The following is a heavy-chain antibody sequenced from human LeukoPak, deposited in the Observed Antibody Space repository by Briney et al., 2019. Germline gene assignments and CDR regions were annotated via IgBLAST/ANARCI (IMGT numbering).Heavy chain of an antibody. J-gene: IGHJ4*02. D-gene: IGHD3-16*01. CDR1: GYTFTDYG. V-gene: IGHV1-18*01. CDR3: ARRERWLPRGSYFDY. CDR2: ISAYNGHT. Sequence: ASVKVSCKASGYTFTDYGISWVRQAPGQGLEWMGWISAYNGHTNYAQKLQDRVTLTTDTSTTTSYMELRSLRSDDTALYYCARRERWLPRGSYFDYWGQGTLDTVSS.